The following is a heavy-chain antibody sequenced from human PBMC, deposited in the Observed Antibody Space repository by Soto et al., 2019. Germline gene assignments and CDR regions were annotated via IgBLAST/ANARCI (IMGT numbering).Heavy chain of an antibody. Sequence: QVPLQQSGPGLVKPSQTLSLTCAISGDSVSSNNAAWNWIRQSPSRGLQWLGRTYDRSKWNNDYAVSLKGRITINSDTSKNQFSLHLNSVTPEYTGLYYCVTWRYDSWGQGTLVTVSS. V-gene: IGHV6-1*01. CDR3: VTWRYDS. CDR1: GDSVSSNNAA. D-gene: IGHD3-16*02. J-gene: IGHJ4*02. CDR2: TYDRSKWNN.